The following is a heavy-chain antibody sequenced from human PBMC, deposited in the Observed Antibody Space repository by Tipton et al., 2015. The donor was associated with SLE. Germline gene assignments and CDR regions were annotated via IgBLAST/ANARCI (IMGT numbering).Heavy chain of an antibody. CDR3: ARLYAWYSSGWYIDY. CDR2: ISRNSDDI. V-gene: IGHV3-21*01. J-gene: IGHJ4*02. Sequence: GSLRLSCAASGLSFNSYSMNWVRQAPGKGLERVSSISRNSDDIYNADSVKGRFTISRDNARNSLYLQMNSLRAEDTGVYYCARLYAWYSSGWYIDYWGQGTLVTVSS. D-gene: IGHD6-19*01. CDR1: GLSFNSYS.